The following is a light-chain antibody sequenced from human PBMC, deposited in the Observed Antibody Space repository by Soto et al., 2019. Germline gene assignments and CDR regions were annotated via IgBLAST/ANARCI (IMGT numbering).Light chain of an antibody. Sequence: EIVMTQSTATLSVSPGERATLSCRASQSVSTNLAWYQQKPGQAPRLLIYDASTRATGLPARFSGSGSGTEFTLTISSLQSEDFGVYYCHQYNNWPITFGQGTRLEI. J-gene: IGKJ5*01. CDR3: HQYNNWPIT. CDR2: DAS. CDR1: QSVSTN. V-gene: IGKV3-15*01.